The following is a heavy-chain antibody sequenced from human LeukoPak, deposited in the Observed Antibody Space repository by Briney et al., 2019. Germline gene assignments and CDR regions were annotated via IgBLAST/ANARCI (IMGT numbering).Heavy chain of an antibody. J-gene: IGHJ6*03. V-gene: IGHV3-43D*04. Sequence: PGGSLRLSCAASGFTFDDYAMHWVRQAPGKGLEWVSLISWDGGSTYYADSVKGRFTISRDNSKNSLYLQMNSLRAEDTALYYCAKDKGLVGDYYYYMDVWGKGTTVTVSS. CDR2: ISWDGGST. CDR1: GFTFDDYA. D-gene: IGHD6-6*01. CDR3: AKDKGLVGDYYYYMDV.